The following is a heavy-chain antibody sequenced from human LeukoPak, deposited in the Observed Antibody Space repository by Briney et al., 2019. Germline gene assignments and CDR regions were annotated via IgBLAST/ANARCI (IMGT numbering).Heavy chain of an antibody. J-gene: IGHJ4*02. V-gene: IGHV4-59*01. D-gene: IGHD5-12*01. CDR2: IYYSGST. CDR3: ARDGHSGYDTYYFDY. Sequence: SETLSLTCTVSGGSISSYYWGWIRQPPGKGLEWIGYIYYSGSTNYNPSLKSRVTISVDTSKNQFSLKLSSVTAAGTAVYYCARDGHSGYDTYYFDYWGQGTLVTVSS. CDR1: GGSISSYY.